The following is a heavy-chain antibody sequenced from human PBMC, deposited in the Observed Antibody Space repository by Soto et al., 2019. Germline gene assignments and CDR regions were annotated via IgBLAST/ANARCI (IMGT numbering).Heavy chain of an antibody. Sequence: QVQLVQSGAEVKKPGSSVKVSCKASGGTFSRYTINWVRQAPGQGLEWMGRIIPIAAIANYTQKFQGRVTTAEDKASATAYRVPSSLRSEDTAVNDCAMVTTLVRKPPTRLDPCGQGAMVTIST. CDR1: GGTFSRYT. J-gene: IGHJ5*02. D-gene: IGHD3-10*01. CDR2: IIPIAAIA. V-gene: IGHV1-69*02. CDR3: AMVTTLVRKPPTRLDP.